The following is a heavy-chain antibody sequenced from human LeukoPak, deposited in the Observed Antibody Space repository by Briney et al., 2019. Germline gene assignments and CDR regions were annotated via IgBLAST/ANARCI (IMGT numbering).Heavy chain of an antibody. D-gene: IGHD6-6*01. V-gene: IGHV1-8*02. CDR3: AVLEYSSSSDAFDI. CDR1: GYTFTSYV. Sequence: ASVKVSCKASGYTFTSYVISWVRQATGQGLEWMGWMNPNSGNTGYAQKFQGRVTMTRNTSISTAYMELSSLRSEDTAVYYCAVLEYSSSSDAFDIWGQGTMVTVSS. CDR2: MNPNSGNT. J-gene: IGHJ3*02.